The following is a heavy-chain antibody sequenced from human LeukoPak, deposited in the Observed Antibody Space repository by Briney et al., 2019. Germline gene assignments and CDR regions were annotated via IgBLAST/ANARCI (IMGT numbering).Heavy chain of an antibody. V-gene: IGHV3-64D*06. Sequence: GGSVRLSCSASGFTLSQYAMHWVRQAPGKGLEYVSAINSHGGTTYYADSVKGRFTISRDNSKNTLYLQLSGLRADDTAVYYCVKDLLSGYTAYDSAFDIWGQGTMVTVSS. CDR2: INSHGGTT. D-gene: IGHD5-12*01. CDR3: VKDLLSGYTAYDSAFDI. J-gene: IGHJ3*02. CDR1: GFTLSQYA.